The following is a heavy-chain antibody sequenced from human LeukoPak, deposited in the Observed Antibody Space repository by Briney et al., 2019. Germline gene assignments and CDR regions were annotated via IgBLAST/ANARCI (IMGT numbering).Heavy chain of an antibody. V-gene: IGHV4-34*01. CDR1: GGSFSGYY. D-gene: IGHD3-22*01. J-gene: IGHJ3*02. Sequence: SETLSLTCAVYGGSFSGYYWSWIRQPPGKGLEWIGEINHSGSTNYNPSLKSRVTISVDTSKNQFSLKLSSVTAADTAVYYCARGPRYYYDSSGYYPDAFDIWGQGTMVTVSS. CDR2: INHSGST. CDR3: ARGPRYYYDSSGYYPDAFDI.